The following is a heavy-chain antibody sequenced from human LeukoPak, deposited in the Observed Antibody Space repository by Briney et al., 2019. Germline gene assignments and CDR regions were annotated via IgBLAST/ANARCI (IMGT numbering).Heavy chain of an antibody. CDR3: ARDSPGYGAYDLG. D-gene: IGHD5-12*01. Sequence: GGSLRLSCAASGFTFSSYWMSWVRQAPGKGLEWVANIKEDGSAKYSVDSVKGRFTISRDNAKNTLYLQMNSLRAEDTAVYYCARDSPGYGAYDLGWGQGTLVTVSS. CDR2: IKEDGSAK. V-gene: IGHV3-7*04. CDR1: GFTFSSYW. J-gene: IGHJ4*02.